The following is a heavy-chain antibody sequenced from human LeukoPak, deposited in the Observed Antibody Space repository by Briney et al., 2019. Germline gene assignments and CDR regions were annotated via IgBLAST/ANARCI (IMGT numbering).Heavy chain of an antibody. V-gene: IGHV1-2*02. CDR3: ARAISRGYEDYYYYYYGMDV. CDR1: GYTFTGYY. J-gene: IGHJ6*02. Sequence: ASVKVSCKASGYTFTGYYMHWVRQAPGQGLEWMGWINPNSGGTNYAQKFQGRVTMTRDTSISTAYMELSRLRSDDTAVYYCARAISRGYEDYYYYYYGMDVWGQGTTVTVSS. CDR2: INPNSGGT. D-gene: IGHD5-12*01.